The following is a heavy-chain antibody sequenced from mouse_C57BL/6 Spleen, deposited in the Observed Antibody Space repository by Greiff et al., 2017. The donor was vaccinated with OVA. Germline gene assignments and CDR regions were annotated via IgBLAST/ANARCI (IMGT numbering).Heavy chain of an antibody. D-gene: IGHD2-5*01. V-gene: IGHV14-2*01. CDR1: GFNIKDYY. CDR3: AILYYSNVYYAMDY. J-gene: IGHJ4*01. Sequence: VQLQQSGAELVKPGASVKLSCTASGFNIKDYYMHWVKHRTEQGLEWIGRIDPEDGETKYAPKFQGKATITADTSANTAYLQLSSLTSEDTAVDYCAILYYSNVYYAMDYWGQGTSVTVSS. CDR2: IDPEDGET.